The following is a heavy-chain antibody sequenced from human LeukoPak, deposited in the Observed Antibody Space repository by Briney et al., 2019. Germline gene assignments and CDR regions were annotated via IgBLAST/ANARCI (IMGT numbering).Heavy chain of an antibody. CDR2: MNPNSGNT. J-gene: IGHJ4*02. CDR3: ARGRRISSGYLPFDY. D-gene: IGHD3-22*01. V-gene: IGHV1-8*01. Sequence: ASVKVSCXASGYTFTTYDINWVRQASGQGLEWMAWMNPNSGNTGYAQKFQGRVTMTRNTSISTAYMELSSLRSEDTAVYYCARGRRISSGYLPFDYWGQGTLVTVSS. CDR1: GYTFTTYD.